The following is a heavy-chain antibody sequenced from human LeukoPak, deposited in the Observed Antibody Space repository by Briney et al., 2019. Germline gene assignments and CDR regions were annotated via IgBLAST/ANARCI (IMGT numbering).Heavy chain of an antibody. V-gene: IGHV3-53*01. CDR1: GFIVRSNY. CDR2: IYSGGAT. J-gene: IGHJ5*02. D-gene: IGHD1-26*01. CDR3: ARGPIVGPTKGFDP. Sequence: PGGSLRLSCAASGFIVRSNYMSWVRQAPGKGLEGGSVIYSGGATYYADSVKGRFTISRDNSKNMLYLQMNSLRAEDTAVYYCARGPIVGPTKGFDPWGQGTLVTVSS.